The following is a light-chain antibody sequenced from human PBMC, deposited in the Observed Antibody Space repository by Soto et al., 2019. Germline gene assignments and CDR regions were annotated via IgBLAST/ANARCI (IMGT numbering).Light chain of an antibody. CDR1: SSDVGGYNY. CDR3: SSYSSISTYV. CDR2: DVR. Sequence: QSVLTQPASVSGSPGQSITISCTGTSSDVGGYNYVSWYQQHPGKAPKLMIYDVRNRLSGVSNRFSGSKSVNTASLTISGLQAADEADYYCSSYSSISTYVFGTGTKVTVL. J-gene: IGLJ1*01. V-gene: IGLV2-14*01.